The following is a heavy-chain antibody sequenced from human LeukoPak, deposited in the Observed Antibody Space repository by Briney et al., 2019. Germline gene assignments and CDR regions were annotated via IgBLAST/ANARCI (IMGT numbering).Heavy chain of an antibody. Sequence: GGSLRLSCAASGFTANYNYMSGVCQAPGRGLEWVSVIYSGGNTNYADSVKGRFTISRDNSKNTLYLQMNSLRAEDTAVYYCVRDLAGGRDYWGQGTLVTVSS. D-gene: IGHD3-16*01. CDR2: IYSGGNT. J-gene: IGHJ4*02. V-gene: IGHV3-66*01. CDR3: VRDLAGGRDY. CDR1: GFTANYNY.